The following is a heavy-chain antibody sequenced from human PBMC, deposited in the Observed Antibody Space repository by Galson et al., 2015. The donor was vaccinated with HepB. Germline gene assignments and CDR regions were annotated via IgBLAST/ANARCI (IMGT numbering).Heavy chain of an antibody. V-gene: IGHV4-59*01. D-gene: IGHD3-22*01. J-gene: IGHJ2*01. Sequence: SETLSLTCTVSGGSISTYYWSWIRQSPGKGLEWIGYIYHNGHTNYNPSLRGRATISVDTCKNQFSLKLTSVTAADTAVYYCVRAPSAIVVTYFDLWGRGTLVTVSS. CDR3: VRAPSAIVVTYFDL. CDR1: GGSISTYY. CDR2: IYHNGHT.